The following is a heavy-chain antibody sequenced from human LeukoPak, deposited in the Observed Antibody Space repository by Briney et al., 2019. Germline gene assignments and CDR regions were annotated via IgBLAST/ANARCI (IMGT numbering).Heavy chain of an antibody. CDR1: GFTFTCYG. J-gene: IGHJ4*02. Sequence: GGSLTLSCAASGFTFTCYGMNWVRQAPGKGLEWVSYISSISSTTYVDSVKGRFTVSRDNAKNSLYLQMNSLRDEDTAVYYCTRDGGRREDFWGQGTLVTVSS. CDR2: ISSISSTT. CDR3: TRDGGRREDF. V-gene: IGHV3-48*02. D-gene: IGHD1-26*01.